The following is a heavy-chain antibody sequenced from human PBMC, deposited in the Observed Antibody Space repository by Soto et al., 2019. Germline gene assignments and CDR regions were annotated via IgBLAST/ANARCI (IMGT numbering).Heavy chain of an antibody. CDR2: IYWDDDK. Sequence: SGPTLVNPTQTLTLTCTFSGFSLSTSGVGVGWIRQPPGKALEWLALIYWDDDKRYSPSLKSRLTITKDTSKNQVVLTMTNMDPVDTATYYCAHGYTYSSSWYGGPLFDYWGQGTLVTVSS. V-gene: IGHV2-5*02. D-gene: IGHD6-13*01. CDR3: AHGYTYSSSWYGGPLFDY. CDR1: GFSLSTSGVG. J-gene: IGHJ4*02.